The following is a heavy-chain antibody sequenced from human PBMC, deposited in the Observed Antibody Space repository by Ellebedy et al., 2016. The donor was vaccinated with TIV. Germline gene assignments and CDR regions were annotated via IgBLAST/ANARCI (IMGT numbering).Heavy chain of an antibody. CDR1: GGSVSSDF. Sequence: PGGSLRLSCAVSGGSVSSDFMSWVRQAPGKGPAWVSIIYPDGRTFYAASVRDRFTISSDNSKNTLFLQMNSLRAEDTAVYFCARSHRPNIGTFWGQGALVTVSS. CDR3: ARSHRPNIGTF. V-gene: IGHV3-66*01. D-gene: IGHD1-26*01. CDR2: IYPDGRT. J-gene: IGHJ4*02.